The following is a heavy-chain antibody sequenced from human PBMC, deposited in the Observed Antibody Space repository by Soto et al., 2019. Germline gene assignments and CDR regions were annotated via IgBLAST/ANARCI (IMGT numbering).Heavy chain of an antibody. V-gene: IGHV4-28*03. Sequence: SETLSLTCAVSGYSISSSNWWGWIRQPPGKGLEWIGYIYYSGTTYYNPSLKSRVTMSVDTSKNQFSLKLSSVTAADTAVYYCARVGGFGATTIDYWGQGTLVTVSS. D-gene: IGHD3-10*01. CDR2: IYYSGTT. CDR1: GYSISSSNW. CDR3: ARVGGFGATTIDY. J-gene: IGHJ4*02.